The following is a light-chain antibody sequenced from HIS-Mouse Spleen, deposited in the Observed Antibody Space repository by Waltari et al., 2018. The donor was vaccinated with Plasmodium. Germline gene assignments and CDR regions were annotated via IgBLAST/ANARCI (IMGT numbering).Light chain of an antibody. CDR2: EGS. J-gene: IGLJ3*02. CDR1: SSYVGIYTL. CDR3: CSYAGSSTGWV. V-gene: IGLV2-23*01. Sequence: QSALTPPPSVSVSPGQSLTISCTRTSSYVGIYTLVSWYQQHPGKAPKLMIYEGSKRPSGVSNRVSGSKSGNTASLTISGLQAEDEADYYCCSYAGSSTGWVFGGGTKLTVL.